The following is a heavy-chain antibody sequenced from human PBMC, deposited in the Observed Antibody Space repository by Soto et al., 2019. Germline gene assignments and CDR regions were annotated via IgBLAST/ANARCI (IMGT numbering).Heavy chain of an antibody. CDR3: ARTYSSSWYPPDYYYYGMDV. Sequence: GGSLRLSCAASGFTFSSYSMNWVRQAPGKGLEWVSSISSSSSYIYYADSVKGRFTISRDNAKNSLYLQMNSLRAEDTAVYFCARTYSSSWYPPDYYYYGMDVWGQGTTVTVSS. J-gene: IGHJ6*02. CDR1: GFTFSSYS. CDR2: ISSSSSYI. V-gene: IGHV3-21*01. D-gene: IGHD6-13*01.